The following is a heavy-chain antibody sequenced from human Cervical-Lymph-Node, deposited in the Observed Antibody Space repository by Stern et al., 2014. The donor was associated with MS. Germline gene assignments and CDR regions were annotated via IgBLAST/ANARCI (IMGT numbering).Heavy chain of an antibody. CDR2: IKRKTDGGTT. D-gene: IGHD2-2*02. CDR1: GFTFSNAW. J-gene: IGHJ6*02. V-gene: IGHV3-15*01. Sequence: EVQLEESGGGLVKPGGSLRLSCAASGFTFSNAWMSWVRQAPGKGLEWVGRIKRKTDGGTTDYAAPVKGRFTISRDDSKNTLYLQMNSLKTEDTAVYYCTTDIVVVPAAIRNYYYGMDVWGQGTTVTVSS. CDR3: TTDIVVVPAAIRNYYYGMDV.